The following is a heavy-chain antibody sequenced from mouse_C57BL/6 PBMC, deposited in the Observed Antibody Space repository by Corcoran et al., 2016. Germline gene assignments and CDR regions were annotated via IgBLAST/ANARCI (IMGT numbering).Heavy chain of an antibody. CDR2: IYWDDDK. J-gene: IGHJ4*01. D-gene: IGHD1-1*01. CDR1: GFSLSTSGMG. Sequence: QVTLKESGPGILQSSQTLSLTCSFSGFSLSTSGMGVSWIRQPSGKGLEWLAHIYWDDDKRYNPSLKRRLTISKDTSRNQVFLKITSVETAYTATYDSVRSPVATGAMYDWGQGTSGTVSS. CDR3: VRSPVATGAMYD. V-gene: IGHV8-12*01.